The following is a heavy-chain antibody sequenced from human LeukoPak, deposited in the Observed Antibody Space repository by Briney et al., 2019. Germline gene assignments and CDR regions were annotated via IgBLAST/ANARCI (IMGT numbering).Heavy chain of an antibody. J-gene: IGHJ4*02. Sequence: GGSLRLSCAASGFTFSSYDMNWVRQAPGKGLEWVSYISSSGSTIYYADSVKGRFTISRDNAKNSLYLQMNSLRAEDTAVYYCARLGYSSGWPYFDYWGQGTLVTVSS. V-gene: IGHV3-48*03. CDR2: ISSSGSTI. CDR1: GFTFSSYD. CDR3: ARLGYSSGWPYFDY. D-gene: IGHD6-19*01.